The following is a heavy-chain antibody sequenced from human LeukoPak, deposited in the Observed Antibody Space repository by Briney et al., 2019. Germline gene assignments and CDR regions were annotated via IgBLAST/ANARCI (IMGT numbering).Heavy chain of an antibody. V-gene: IGHV4-34*01. Sequence: SETLSLTCAVYGGSSSGYYWSWIRQPPGKGLEWIGEINHSGSTNYNPSLKSRVTISVDTSKNQFSLKLSSVTAADTAVYYCARVQLAPYYFDYWGQGTLVTVSS. CDR3: ARVQLAPYYFDY. CDR2: INHSGST. J-gene: IGHJ4*02. CDR1: GGSSSGYY. D-gene: IGHD2-2*01.